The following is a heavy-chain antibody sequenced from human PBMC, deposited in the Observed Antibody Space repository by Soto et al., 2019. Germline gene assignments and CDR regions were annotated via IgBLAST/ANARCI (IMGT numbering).Heavy chain of an antibody. D-gene: IGHD2-15*01. CDR1: GGTFSSYT. V-gene: IGHV1-69*02. CDR2: IIPILGIA. CDR3: ASRYCSGGSCYRAVHYYYYMDV. Sequence: QVQLVQSGAEVKKPGSSVKVSCKASGGTFSSYTISWVRQAPGQGLEWMGRIIPILGIANYAQKFQGRVTITAEKSTSPAYMELSSLRSEDTAVYYCASRYCSGGSCYRAVHYYYYMDVWGKGTTVTVSS. J-gene: IGHJ6*03.